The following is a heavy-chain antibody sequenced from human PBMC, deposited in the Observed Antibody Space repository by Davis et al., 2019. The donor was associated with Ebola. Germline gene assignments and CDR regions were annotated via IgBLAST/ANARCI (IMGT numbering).Heavy chain of an antibody. D-gene: IGHD3-3*01. CDR1: GFTFSSYS. CDR3: ARANLQLRFLEWYRRAFDI. V-gene: IGHV3-21*01. Sequence: GESLKISCAASGFTFSSYSMNWVRQAPGKGLEWVSSISSSSSYIYYADSVKGRFTISRDNAKNSLYLQMNSLRAEDTAVYYCARANLQLRFLEWYRRAFDIWGQGTMVTVSS. CDR2: ISSSSSYI. J-gene: IGHJ3*02.